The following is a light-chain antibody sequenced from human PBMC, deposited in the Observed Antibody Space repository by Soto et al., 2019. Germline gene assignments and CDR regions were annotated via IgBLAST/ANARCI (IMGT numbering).Light chain of an antibody. CDR1: QSVSSN. J-gene: IGKJ1*01. CDR2: GAS. Sequence: EIVMTQSPATLSVSPGERATLSRRASQSVSSNLAWYQQKPGQAPRLLIYGASTRAAGIPARFSGSGSGIEFILTISSLQSEDFAVYYCQQYKNGWSFGQGTKVEIK. V-gene: IGKV3-15*01. CDR3: QQYKNGWS.